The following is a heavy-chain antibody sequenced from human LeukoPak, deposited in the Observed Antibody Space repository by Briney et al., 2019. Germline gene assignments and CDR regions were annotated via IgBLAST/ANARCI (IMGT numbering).Heavy chain of an antibody. Sequence: SETLSLTCAVYGGSFSGYYWSWIRQPPGKGLEWIGEINHSGSTNYNPSLKSRVTISVDTSKNQFSLKLSSVTAADTAVYYCARKKGYGSGSMGKGYYYGMDVWGQGTTVTVSS. CDR3: ARKKGYGSGSMGKGYYYGMDV. D-gene: IGHD3-10*01. CDR1: GGSFSGYY. J-gene: IGHJ6*02. V-gene: IGHV4-34*01. CDR2: INHSGST.